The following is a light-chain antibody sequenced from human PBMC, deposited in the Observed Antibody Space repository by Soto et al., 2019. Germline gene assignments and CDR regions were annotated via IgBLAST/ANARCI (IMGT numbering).Light chain of an antibody. CDR3: QQYINRWT. J-gene: IGKJ1*01. Sequence: DDRRTRSPSNLSKSVGDRVTITCRASQNIETWLAWYQQKPGKAPKLMIYKASSLEGGVPSRFSGSGSGTEFTLTISSLQSDDFATYYCQQYINRWTFGEGTKVAIK. V-gene: IGKV1-5*03. CDR1: QNIETW. CDR2: KAS.